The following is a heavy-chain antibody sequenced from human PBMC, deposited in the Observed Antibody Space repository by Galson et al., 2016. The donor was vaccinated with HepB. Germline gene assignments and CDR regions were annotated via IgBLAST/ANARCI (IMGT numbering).Heavy chain of an antibody. Sequence: SVKVSCKASGYIFTNHAFSWVRQAPGQGLEWMGGIIPIFGTANNAQKFQGRVTITADKFTSTAYMELSSLRSEDTAVYYCARLDAYNYPYYFDYWGQGTLVTVS. CDR3: ARLDAYNYPYYFDY. CDR2: IIPIFGTA. CDR1: GYIFTNHA. J-gene: IGHJ4*02. V-gene: IGHV1-69*06. D-gene: IGHD5-24*01.